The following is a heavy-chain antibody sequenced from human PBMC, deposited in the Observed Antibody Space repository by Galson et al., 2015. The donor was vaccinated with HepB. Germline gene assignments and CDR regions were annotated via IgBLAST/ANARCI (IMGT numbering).Heavy chain of an antibody. Sequence: SVKVSCKASGYTFTSYDINWARQATGQGLEWMGWMNPNSGNTGYAQKFQGRVTMTRNTAISTAYMELSSLRSEDAAVSYCARGGFRYCSSTSCSTVNWFDPWGQGTLVTVSS. CDR1: GYTFTSYD. D-gene: IGHD2-2*01. CDR3: ARGGFRYCSSTSCSTVNWFDP. V-gene: IGHV1-8*01. CDR2: MNPNSGNT. J-gene: IGHJ5*02.